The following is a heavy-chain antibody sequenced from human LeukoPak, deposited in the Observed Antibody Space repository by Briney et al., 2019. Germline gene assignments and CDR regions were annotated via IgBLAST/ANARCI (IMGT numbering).Heavy chain of an antibody. CDR1: GGSISSSSYY. V-gene: IGHV4-61*02. CDR2: IYTSGST. J-gene: IGHJ6*03. Sequence: SETLSLTCTVSGGSISSSSYYWSWIRQPAGKGLEWIGRIYTSGSTNYNPSLKSRVTMSVDTSKNQFSLKLSSVTAADTAVYYCARTVYSSSWVDYYYYMDVWGKGTTVTVSS. D-gene: IGHD6-13*01. CDR3: ARTVYSSSWVDYYYYMDV.